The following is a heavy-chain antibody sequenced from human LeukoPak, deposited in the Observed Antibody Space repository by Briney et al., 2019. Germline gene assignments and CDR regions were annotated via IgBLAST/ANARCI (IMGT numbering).Heavy chain of an antibody. V-gene: IGHV1-69*02. CDR3: ASLHCSSTSCYNWFDY. J-gene: IGHJ4*02. D-gene: IGHD2-2*02. CDR2: IIPILGIA. Sequence: SVKVSCKASGGTFSSYTISWVRQALGQGLEWMGRIIPILGIAKYAQKFQGRVTITADKSTSTAYMELSSLRSEDTAVYYCASLHCSSTSCYNWFDYWGQGTLVTVSA. CDR1: GGTFSSYT.